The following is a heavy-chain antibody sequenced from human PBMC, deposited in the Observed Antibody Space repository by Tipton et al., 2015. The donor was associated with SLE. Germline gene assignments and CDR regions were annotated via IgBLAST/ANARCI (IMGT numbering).Heavy chain of an antibody. Sequence: SLRLSCAASGFTFSSYWMSWVRQAPGKGLEWVANIKQDGSEKYYVDSVKGRFTISRDNAKNSLYLQMNSLRAEDTAVYYCARGPIAVAGTGYYFDYWGQGTLVTVSS. J-gene: IGHJ4*02. V-gene: IGHV3-7*01. CDR2: IKQDGSEK. CDR3: ARGPIAVAGTGYYFDY. D-gene: IGHD6-19*01. CDR1: GFTFSSYW.